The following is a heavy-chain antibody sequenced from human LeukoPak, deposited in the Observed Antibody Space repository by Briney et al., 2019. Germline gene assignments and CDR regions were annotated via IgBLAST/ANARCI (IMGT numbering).Heavy chain of an antibody. D-gene: IGHD3-22*01. V-gene: IGHV4-34*01. CDR2: INHSGST. Sequence: SETLSLTCAVYGGSFSGYYWSWIRQPPGKGLEWIGEINHSGSTNYNPSLKSRVTISVDTSKNQFSLKLSSVTAADTAVYYCARGYYYDSSGYAINGVWFDPWGQGTLVTVSS. CDR3: ARGYYYDSSGYAINGVWFDP. J-gene: IGHJ5*02. CDR1: GGSFSGYY.